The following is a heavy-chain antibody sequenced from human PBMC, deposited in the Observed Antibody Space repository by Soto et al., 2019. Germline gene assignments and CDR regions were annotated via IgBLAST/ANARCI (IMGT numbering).Heavy chain of an antibody. CDR2: IYYSGST. Sequence: SETLSLTCTVSGGSISGYYWSWIRQPPGKGLEWIGYIYYSGSTNYNPSLKSRVTISVDTSKNQFSLKLSSVTAADTAVYYCARARYYRYYYYGMDVWGQGTTVTV. J-gene: IGHJ6*02. V-gene: IGHV4-59*01. CDR1: GGSISGYY. D-gene: IGHD4-4*01. CDR3: ARARYYRYYYYGMDV.